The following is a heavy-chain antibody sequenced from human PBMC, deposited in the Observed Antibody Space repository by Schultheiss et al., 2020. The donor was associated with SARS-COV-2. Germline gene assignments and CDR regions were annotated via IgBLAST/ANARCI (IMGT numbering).Heavy chain of an antibody. CDR3: ANLLSGVVPAAIQD. Sequence: SETLSLTCAVYGGSFSGYYWSWIRQPPGKGLEWIGYIYYSGSTNYNPSLKSLVTISVDTSKNQFSLKLSSVTAADTAVYYCANLLSGVVPAAIQDWGQGTLVTVSS. CDR2: IYYSGST. J-gene: IGHJ1*01. CDR1: GGSFSGYY. D-gene: IGHD2-2*01. V-gene: IGHV4-34*01.